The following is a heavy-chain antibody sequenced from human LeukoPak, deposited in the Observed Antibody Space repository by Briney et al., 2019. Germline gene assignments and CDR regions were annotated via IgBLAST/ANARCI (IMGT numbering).Heavy chain of an antibody. CDR1: GGSISSYY. D-gene: IGHD3-22*01. CDR2: IYTSGST. CDR3: ARDPSRVSSYYYDSSGYYYFDY. V-gene: IGHV4-4*07. Sequence: PSETLSLTCTVSGGSISSYYWSWIRQPAGKGLEWIGRIYTSGSTNYNPSLKSRVTMSVDTSKNQFSLKLSSVTAADTAVYYCARDPSRVSSYYYDSSGYYYFDYWGQGTLVTVSS. J-gene: IGHJ4*02.